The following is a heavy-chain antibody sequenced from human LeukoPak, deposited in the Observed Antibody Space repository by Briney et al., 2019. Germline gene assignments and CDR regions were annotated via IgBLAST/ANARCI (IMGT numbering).Heavy chain of an antibody. CDR2: ISSSSSYI. Sequence: GGSLRLSCAASGFTFSSYSMNWVRQAPGKGLEWVSSISSSSSYIYYADSVKGRFTTSRDNAKNSLYLQMNSLRAEDTAVYYCARDHRSAFDIWGQGTMVTVSS. CDR3: ARDHRSAFDI. J-gene: IGHJ3*02. CDR1: GFTFSSYS. V-gene: IGHV3-21*01.